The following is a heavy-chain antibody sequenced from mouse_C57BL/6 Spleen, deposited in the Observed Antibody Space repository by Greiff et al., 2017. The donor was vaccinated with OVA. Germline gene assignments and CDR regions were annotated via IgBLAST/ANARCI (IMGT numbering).Heavy chain of an antibody. CDR1: GFTFSDYG. V-gene: IGHV5-17*01. CDR3: ARYYYGNYEGGYFDY. Sequence: EVQVVESGGGLVKPGGSLKLSCAASGFTFSDYGMHWVRQAPEKGLEWVAYISSGSSTIYYADTVKGRFTISGDNAKNTLFLQMTSLRSEDTAMYYCARYYYGNYEGGYFDYWGQGTTLTVSS. CDR2: ISSGSSTI. J-gene: IGHJ2*01. D-gene: IGHD2-1*01.